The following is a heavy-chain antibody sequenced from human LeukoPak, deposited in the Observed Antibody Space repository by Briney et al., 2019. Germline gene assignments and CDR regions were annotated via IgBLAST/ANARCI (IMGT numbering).Heavy chain of an antibody. D-gene: IGHD4-11*01. J-gene: IGHJ4*02. CDR2: IWYDGSTK. CDR3: ARVSDYSNYFDF. V-gene: IGHV3-33*01. Sequence: GRSLRLSCAASGFTFRTYGMHWVRQAPGKGLEWVAIIWYDGSTKYYAESVRGRFTISRDNSKNMLYLQMNSLRAEDTAVYYCARVSDYSNYFDFWGQGTLVTVSS. CDR1: GFTFRTYG.